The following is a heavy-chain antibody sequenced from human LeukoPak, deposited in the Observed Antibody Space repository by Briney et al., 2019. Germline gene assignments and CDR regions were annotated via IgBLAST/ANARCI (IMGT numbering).Heavy chain of an antibody. V-gene: IGHV4-59*01. Sequence: SETLSLTCTVSGGSISSYYWSWTRQPPGKGLEWIGYIYYSGSTNYNPSLKSRVTISVDTSKNQFSLKLSSVTAADTAVYYCARIETDYDSSGYYHYYFDYWGQGTLVTVSS. D-gene: IGHD3-22*01. J-gene: IGHJ4*02. CDR1: GGSISSYY. CDR2: IYYSGST. CDR3: ARIETDYDSSGYYHYYFDY.